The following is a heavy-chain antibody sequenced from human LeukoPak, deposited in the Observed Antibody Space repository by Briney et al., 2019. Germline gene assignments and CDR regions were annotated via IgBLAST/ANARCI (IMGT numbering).Heavy chain of an antibody. CDR2: IRSGSTYI. V-gene: IGHV3-21*01. J-gene: IGHJ6*02. D-gene: IGHD5-12*01. Sequence: GGSLRLSCAASGFTFSTYSMHWVRQAPGKGLEWVSPIRSGSTYINYADSVKGRFTISRDDAKNSLYLQMNSLRAEDTAVYYCAKDRLGYSAYDFMDVWGQGTTVSVSS. CDR1: GFTFSTYS. CDR3: AKDRLGYSAYDFMDV.